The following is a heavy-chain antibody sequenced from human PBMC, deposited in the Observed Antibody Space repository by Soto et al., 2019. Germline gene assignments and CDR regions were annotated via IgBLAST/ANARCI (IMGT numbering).Heavy chain of an antibody. Sequence: PGGSLRLSCAASGFTFSSYPMVWVRQAPGKGLESISSISGSGTSYYADSVKSRFTISRDNSENTLYLQMNSVRAEDTAVYYCAKVITTDFSDWYDMDVWGQGTTVTVSS. D-gene: IGHD3-9*01. V-gene: IGHV3-23*01. CDR1: GFTFSSYP. CDR3: AKVITTDFSDWYDMDV. CDR2: ISGSGTS. J-gene: IGHJ6*02.